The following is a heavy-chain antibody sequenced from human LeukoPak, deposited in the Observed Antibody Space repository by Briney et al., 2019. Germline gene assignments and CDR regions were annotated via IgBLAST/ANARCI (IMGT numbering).Heavy chain of an antibody. J-gene: IGHJ4*02. CDR2: INPNSGGT. Sequence: GASVKVSCKASGYTFTGYYMHWVRQAPGQGLEWMGWINPNSGGTNYAQKFQGRVTMTRDTSISTAYMELSRLRSDDTAVYYCAREGYSYGYPPNDYWGQGTLVTVSS. CDR1: GYTFTGYY. D-gene: IGHD5-18*01. V-gene: IGHV1-2*02. CDR3: AREGYSYGYPPNDY.